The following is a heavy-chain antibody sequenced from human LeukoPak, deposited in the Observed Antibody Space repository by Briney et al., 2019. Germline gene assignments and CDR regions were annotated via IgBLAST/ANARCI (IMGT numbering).Heavy chain of an antibody. CDR2: ISAYNGNT. J-gene: IGHJ4*02. CDR1: GYTFTSYG. CDR3: ARDRPNYDILTGYYFYFDY. D-gene: IGHD3-9*01. V-gene: IGHV1-18*01. Sequence: AXVKXSCKASGYTFTSYGISWVRQAPGQGLEWMGWISAYNGNTNYAQKLQGRVTMTTDTSTSTAYMELRSLRSDDTAVYYCARDRPNYDILTGYYFYFDYWGQGTLVTVSS.